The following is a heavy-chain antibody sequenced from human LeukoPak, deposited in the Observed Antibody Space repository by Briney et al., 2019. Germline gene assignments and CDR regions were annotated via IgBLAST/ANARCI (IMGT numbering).Heavy chain of an antibody. V-gene: IGHV3-49*04. Sequence: GRALRLSGTASGVTFGDYAMSWVRQAPGKGLEWVGFIRSKAYGGTTEYAASVEGRFTISRDDSKSIAYLQMNSLKTEDTAVYYCTREERRLGELSLAYWGQGTLVTVSS. CDR2: IRSKAYGGTT. D-gene: IGHD3-16*02. CDR1: GVTFGDYA. CDR3: TREERRLGELSLAY. J-gene: IGHJ4*02.